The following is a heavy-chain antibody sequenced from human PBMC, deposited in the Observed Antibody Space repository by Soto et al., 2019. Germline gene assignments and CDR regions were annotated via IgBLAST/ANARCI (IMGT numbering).Heavy chain of an antibody. J-gene: IGHJ3*02. CDR3: ARRAKTATTNWGAFDI. V-gene: IGHV3-23*01. D-gene: IGHD1-7*01. CDR2: ISYSADKT. Sequence: EVQLLESGGGLVQPGGSLRLSCAASGFTFSTYVMNWVRQAPGKGLEWVSTISYSADKTFNADSVKGRFTISRDNSRDTLFLQMNSLRADDAALYYCARRAKTATTNWGAFDIWGQGTMVTVSS. CDR1: GFTFSTYV.